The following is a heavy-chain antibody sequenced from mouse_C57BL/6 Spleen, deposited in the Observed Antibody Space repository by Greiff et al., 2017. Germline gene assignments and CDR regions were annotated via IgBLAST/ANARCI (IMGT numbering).Heavy chain of an antibody. V-gene: IGHV1-64*01. CDR2: IHPNSGST. CDR3: ARGYYYGSSYEYFDV. D-gene: IGHD1-1*01. Sequence: QVQLKQPGAELVKPGASVKLSCKASGYTFTSYWMHWVKQRPGQGLEWIGMIHPNSGSTNYNEKFKSKATLTVDKSSSTAYMQLSSLTSEDSAVYYCARGYYYGSSYEYFDVWGTGTTVTVSS. J-gene: IGHJ1*03. CDR1: GYTFTSYW.